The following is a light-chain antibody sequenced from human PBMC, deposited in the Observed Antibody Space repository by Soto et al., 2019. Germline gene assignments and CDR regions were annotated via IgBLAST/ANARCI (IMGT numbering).Light chain of an antibody. J-gene: IGKJ1*01. Sequence: EIVLTQSPCTLSLSPGQRATLSCRASQSVSSGNLAWYQQTPGQAPRLLIYGASTRATGIPVRFSGSASGTEFTLTISSLQSEDFTVYYCQQYNKWPLTFGQGTKVDIK. CDR1: QSVSSGN. CDR2: GAS. CDR3: QQYNKWPLT. V-gene: IGKV3-15*01.